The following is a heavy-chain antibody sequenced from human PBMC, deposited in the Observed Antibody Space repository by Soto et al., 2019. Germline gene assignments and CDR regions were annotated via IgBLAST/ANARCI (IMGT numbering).Heavy chain of an antibody. D-gene: IGHD2-21*02. V-gene: IGHV1-46*02. CDR1: GYTLNTYY. CDR2: IHPSGGGS. J-gene: IGHJ4*02. Sequence: ASVKVSCKPSGYTLNTYYLHWVRQAPGQGLEWMGIIHPSGGGSTYAQKFLGRVTMTRDTSTSTVFMELSSLRSADTAVYYCARGGHIVVVTASFDYWGQGTLVTVSS. CDR3: ARGGHIVVVTASFDY.